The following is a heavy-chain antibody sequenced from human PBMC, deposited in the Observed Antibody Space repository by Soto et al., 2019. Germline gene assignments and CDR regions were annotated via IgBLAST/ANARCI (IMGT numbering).Heavy chain of an antibody. CDR1: GFTFSSYA. Sequence: GGSLRLSCAASGFTFSSYAMSWVRQAPGKGLEWVSAISGSGGSTYYADSVKGRFTISRDNSKNTLYLQMNSLRAEDTAVYYCAKHSLAVPAAMPVDYWGQGTLVTVSS. J-gene: IGHJ4*02. CDR2: ISGSGGST. V-gene: IGHV3-23*01. D-gene: IGHD2-2*01. CDR3: AKHSLAVPAAMPVDY.